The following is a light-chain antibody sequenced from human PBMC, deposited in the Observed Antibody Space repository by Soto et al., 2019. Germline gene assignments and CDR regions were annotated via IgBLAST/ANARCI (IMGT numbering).Light chain of an antibody. CDR3: QESYSTPLFA. CDR2: GAS. V-gene: IGKV1-39*01. CDR1: QHINNY. J-gene: IGKJ3*01. Sequence: DIQLTQSPPSLSASVGARVTIACRASQHINNYLNWYQQKPGKAPKLLIYGASTLQTGVPSRYSGSVSGTYFTLTITGLHHEDFATYYCQESYSTPLFAFGPGTKVDFK.